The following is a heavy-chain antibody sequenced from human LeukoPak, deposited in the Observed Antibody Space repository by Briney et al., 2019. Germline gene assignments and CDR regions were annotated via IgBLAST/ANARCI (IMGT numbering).Heavy chain of an antibody. CDR2: ISSSSDII. CDR3: ARESSGVLGFDY. Sequence: PGGSLRLSCAASGFTLSSYSMNWVRQAPGKGLEWISYISSSSDIIYNADSVKGRFTISRDNAKNSLFLQMNSLRAEDTAVYYCARESSGVLGFDYWGQGTLVTVSS. D-gene: IGHD3-10*01. J-gene: IGHJ4*02. CDR1: GFTLSSYS. V-gene: IGHV3-48*01.